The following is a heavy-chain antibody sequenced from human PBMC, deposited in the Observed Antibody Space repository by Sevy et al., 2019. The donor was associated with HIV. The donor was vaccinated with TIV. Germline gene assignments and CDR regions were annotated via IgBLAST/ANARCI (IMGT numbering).Heavy chain of an antibody. Sequence: GGSLRLSCVASGFTFSSYNFNWVRQAPGKGLELISFINSGSTIISHADSVKGRFTLSRDSAKKSVYLQMKSRRVEDTAVYYCARDGGYSDYGMDLWGQGTTVTVSS. CDR3: ARDGGYSDYGMDL. CDR2: INSGSTII. V-gene: IGHV3-48*01. CDR1: GFTFSSYN. J-gene: IGHJ6*02. D-gene: IGHD2-15*01.